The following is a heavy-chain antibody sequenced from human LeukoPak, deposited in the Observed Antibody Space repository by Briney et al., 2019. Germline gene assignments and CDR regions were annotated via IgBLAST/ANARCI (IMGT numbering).Heavy chain of an antibody. V-gene: IGHV4-39*07. J-gene: IGHJ4*02. D-gene: IGHD4-17*01. CDR1: GGSISSSSYY. CDR3: ARLHGDYRVDY. CDR2: IYYSGST. Sequence: SETLSLTCTVSGGSISSSSYYWGWIRQPPGKGLEWIGSIYYSGSTYYNPSLKSRVTISVDTSKNQFSLKLSSVTAADTAAYYCARLHGDYRVDYWGQGTLVTVSS.